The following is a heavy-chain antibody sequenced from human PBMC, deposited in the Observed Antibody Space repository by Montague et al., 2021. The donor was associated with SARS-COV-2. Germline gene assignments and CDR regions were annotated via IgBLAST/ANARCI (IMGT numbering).Heavy chain of an antibody. Sequence: SETLSLTCAVYGGSFSGYYWSWIRQPPGKGLEWIGEINHSGSTKYNPSLKSRVTISVDTSKNQFSLKLSSVTAADTAVYYCARGLHRVVRGVLGVGPDYYYYYMDVWGKGTTVTVSS. D-gene: IGHD2-2*01. CDR2: INHSGST. CDR1: GGSFSGYY. J-gene: IGHJ6*03. V-gene: IGHV4-34*01. CDR3: ARGLHRVVRGVLGVGPDYYYYYMDV.